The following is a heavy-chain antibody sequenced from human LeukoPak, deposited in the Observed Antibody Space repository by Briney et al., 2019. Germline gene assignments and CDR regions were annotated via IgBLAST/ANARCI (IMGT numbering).Heavy chain of an antibody. CDR1: GFTFSSYG. V-gene: IGHV3-30*18. D-gene: IGHD3-3*01. CDR2: ISYDGSNK. Sequence: GRSLRLSCAASGFTFSSYGMHWVRQAPGKGLEWVAVISYDGSNKYYAGSVKGRFTISRDNSKNTLYLQMNSLRAEDTAVYYCAKDLNDFWSGYYFSGGGSDYYYYYGMDVWGQGTTVTVSS. J-gene: IGHJ6*02. CDR3: AKDLNDFWSGYYFSGGGSDYYYYYGMDV.